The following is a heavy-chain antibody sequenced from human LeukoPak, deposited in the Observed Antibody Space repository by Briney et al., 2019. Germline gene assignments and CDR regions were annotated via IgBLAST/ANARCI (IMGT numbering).Heavy chain of an antibody. Sequence: PSETLSLACTVSGGSISSSSYYWGWIRQPPGKGLEWIGSIYNGNTHYNPSLKSRVTISVDTSKNQFSLKLSSVTAADTAVYYCARAAYGDYWFDPWGQGTLVTVSS. CDR3: ARAAYGDYWFDP. CDR2: IYNGNT. V-gene: IGHV4-39*07. D-gene: IGHD4-17*01. CDR1: GGSISSSSYY. J-gene: IGHJ5*02.